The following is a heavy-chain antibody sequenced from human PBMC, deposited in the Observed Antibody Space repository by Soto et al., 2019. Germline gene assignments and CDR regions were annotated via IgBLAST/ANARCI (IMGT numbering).Heavy chain of an antibody. D-gene: IGHD3-22*01. CDR1: GYTFTSYY. V-gene: IGHV1-46*01. CDR2: INPSGGST. CDR3: ARRNYYDSSGYYLDAFDI. J-gene: IGHJ3*02. Sequence: GASVKVSCKASGYTFTSYYMHWVRQAPGQGLEWMGIINPSGGSTSYAQKFQGRVTMTRDTSTSTVYMELSSLRSEDAAVYYCARRNYYDSSGYYLDAFDIWGQGTMVTV.